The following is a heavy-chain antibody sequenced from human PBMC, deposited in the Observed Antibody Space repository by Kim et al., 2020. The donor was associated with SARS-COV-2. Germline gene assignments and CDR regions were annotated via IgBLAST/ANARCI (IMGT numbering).Heavy chain of an antibody. CDR1: GFTFSSYA. CDR3: AKLYCSGGSCYSPRGPFVY. V-gene: IGHV3-23*01. CDR2: ISGSGGST. J-gene: IGHJ4*02. D-gene: IGHD2-15*01. Sequence: GGSLRLSCAASGFTFSSYAMSWVRQAPGKGLEWVSAISGSGGSTYYADSVKGRFTISRDNSKNTLYLQMNSLRAEDTAVYYCAKLYCSGGSCYSPRGPFVYWCQVTLVTVSS.